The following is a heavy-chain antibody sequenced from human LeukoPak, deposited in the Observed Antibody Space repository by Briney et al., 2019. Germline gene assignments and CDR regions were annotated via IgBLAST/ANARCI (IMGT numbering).Heavy chain of an antibody. CDR3: AKDVAAAGIRGTYFDY. J-gene: IGHJ4*02. V-gene: IGHV3-23*01. D-gene: IGHD6-13*01. CDR2: ISGSGGST. CDR1: GLTFSSYA. Sequence: TGGSLRLFCAASGLTFSSYAMRWVRQARGGGREWVSAISGSGGSTYYADSVKGRVTISRDNSKNPLYLQMTSLRAEDTAVYYCAKDVAAAGIRGTYFDYWGQGTLVTVSS.